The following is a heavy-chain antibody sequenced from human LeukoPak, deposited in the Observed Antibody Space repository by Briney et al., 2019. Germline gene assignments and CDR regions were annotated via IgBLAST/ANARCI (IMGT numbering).Heavy chain of an antibody. V-gene: IGHV1-18*04. CDR1: GYTSTSYG. CDR2: ISAYNGNT. J-gene: IGHJ3*02. CDR3: ARGNHVIDVPARGDAFDI. D-gene: IGHD3-10*02. Sequence: SVKVSCKASGYTSTSYGISWVRQAPGQGLEWMGWISAYNGNTNYAQKLQGRVTMTTDTSTSTAYMELRSLRSDDTAVYYCARGNHVIDVPARGDAFDIWGQGTMVTVSS.